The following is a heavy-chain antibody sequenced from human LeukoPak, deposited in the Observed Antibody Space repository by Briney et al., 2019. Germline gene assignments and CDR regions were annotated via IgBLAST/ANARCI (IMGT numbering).Heavy chain of an antibody. D-gene: IGHD3-22*01. CDR2: ISGSGGST. V-gene: IGHV3-23*01. CDR3: AKGNYYDSSGYYLYYFDY. J-gene: IGHJ4*02. CDR1: GLTFSSYA. Sequence: GGSLRLSCAASGLTFSSYAMSWVRQAPGKGLEWVSAISGSGGSTYYADSVKGRFTISRDNSKNTLYLQMNSLRAEDTAVYYCAKGNYYDSSGYYLYYFDYWGQGTLVTVSS.